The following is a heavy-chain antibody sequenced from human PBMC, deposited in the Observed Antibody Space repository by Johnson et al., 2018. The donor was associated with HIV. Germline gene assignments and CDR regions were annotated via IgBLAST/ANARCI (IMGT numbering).Heavy chain of an antibody. CDR3: AKVLSPRPWGDDAFDI. Sequence: QVQLVESGGGLVKPGGSLRLSCAASGFTFSTYGMHWVRQAPGKGLEWVAVIWYDGSKKYYVESVQGRFTISRDNSKNTLYLQMNSLRAEDTAVYYCAKVLSPRPWGDDAFDIWGKGKMVTVSS. CDR1: GFTFSTYG. CDR2: IWYDGSKK. V-gene: IGHV3-33*06. D-gene: IGHD7-27*01. J-gene: IGHJ3*02.